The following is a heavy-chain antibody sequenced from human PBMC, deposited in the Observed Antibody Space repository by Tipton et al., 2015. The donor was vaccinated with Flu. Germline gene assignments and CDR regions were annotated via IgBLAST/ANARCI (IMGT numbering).Heavy chain of an antibody. V-gene: IGHV5-51*01. CDR3: ARQYYYDSSGYVAFDI. CDR1: GYSFTSYW. Sequence: QLVQSGAEVKKPGESLKISCKGSGYSFTSYWIGWVRQMPGKGLEWMGIIYPGDSDTRYSPSFQGQVTISADKSISTAYLQWSSLKASDTAMYYCARQYYYDSSGYVAFDIWGHGTIVTVSS. CDR2: IYPGDSDT. J-gene: IGHJ3*02. D-gene: IGHD3-22*01.